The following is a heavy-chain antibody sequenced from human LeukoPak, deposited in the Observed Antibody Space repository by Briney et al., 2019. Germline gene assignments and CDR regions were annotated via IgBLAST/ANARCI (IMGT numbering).Heavy chain of an antibody. CDR3: ARETMVRGVFPPAYDY. CDR1: GGTFSSYA. J-gene: IGHJ4*02. Sequence: SVKVSCKASGGTFSSYAISWVGQAPGQGLEWMGGIIPIFGTANYAQKFQGRVTITADESTSTAYMELSSLRSEDTAVYYCARETMVRGVFPPAYDYWGQGTLVTVSS. D-gene: IGHD3-10*01. V-gene: IGHV1-69*13. CDR2: IIPIFGTA.